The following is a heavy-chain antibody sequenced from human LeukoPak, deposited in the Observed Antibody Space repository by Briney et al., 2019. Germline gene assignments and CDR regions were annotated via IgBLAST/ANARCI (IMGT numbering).Heavy chain of an antibody. CDR3: ASEQLLRYFDWLPHGWFDP. Sequence: PSETLSLTCTVSGGSISSSSYYWGWIRQPPGKGLEWIGSIHYSGSTYYNPSLKSRVTISVDTSKNQFSLKLSSVTAADTAVYYCASEQLLRYFDWLPHGWFDPWGQGTLVTVSS. J-gene: IGHJ5*02. D-gene: IGHD3-9*01. V-gene: IGHV4-39*07. CDR1: GGSISSSSYY. CDR2: IHYSGST.